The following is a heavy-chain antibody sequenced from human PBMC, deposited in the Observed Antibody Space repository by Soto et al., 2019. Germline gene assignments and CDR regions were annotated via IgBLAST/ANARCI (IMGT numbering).Heavy chain of an antibody. V-gene: IGHV3-7*04. D-gene: IGHD3-10*01. Sequence: GGSLRLSCAASGFTFSSYWMSWVRQAPGKGLEWVANIKQDGSEKYYVDSVKGRFTISRDNAKNSLYLQMNTLRPEDTAVYYCAKDTRPGVYYSYYGMDVWGQGNTVTVSS. CDR1: GFTFSSYW. CDR3: AKDTRPGVYYSYYGMDV. J-gene: IGHJ6*02. CDR2: IKQDGSEK.